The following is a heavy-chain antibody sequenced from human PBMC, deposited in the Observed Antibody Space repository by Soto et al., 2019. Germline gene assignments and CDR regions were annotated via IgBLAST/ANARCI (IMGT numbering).Heavy chain of an antibody. D-gene: IGHD2-2*01. V-gene: IGHV4-61*01. CDR2: IYYSGST. CDR1: GGSVSSGSYY. Sequence: SETLSLTCTVSGGSVSSGSYYWSWIRQPPGKGLEWIGYIYYSGSTNYNPSLKSRVTISVDTSKNQFSLKLSSVTAADTAVYYCARGGYCSSTSCYDNWFYPWGQGTLVT. J-gene: IGHJ5*02. CDR3: ARGGYCSSTSCYDNWFYP.